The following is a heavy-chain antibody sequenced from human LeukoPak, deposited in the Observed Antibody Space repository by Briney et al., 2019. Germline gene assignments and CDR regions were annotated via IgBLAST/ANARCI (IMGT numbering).Heavy chain of an antibody. CDR1: GGSISSRNW. D-gene: IGHD2-15*01. CDR2: IYHSGST. CDR3: ASSGYCSGGSCSGGAFDI. J-gene: IGHJ4*02. Sequence: SETLSLTCAVSGGSISSRNWWSWVRQPPGKGLEWIGEIYHSGSTNYNPSLKSRVTISVDKSKNQFSLKLSSVTAADTAVYYCASSGYCSGGSCSGGAFDIWGQGTLVTVSS. V-gene: IGHV4-4*02.